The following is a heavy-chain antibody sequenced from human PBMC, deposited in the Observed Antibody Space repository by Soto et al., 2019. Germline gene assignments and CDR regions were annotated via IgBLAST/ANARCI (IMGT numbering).Heavy chain of an antibody. Sequence: EVQLLDSGGGLVQPGGSLRLSCAASGFTFNTYAMSWVRQAPGKGLEWVSSISGSGGNTYYADSVKGRFTISRDNSKTTSYLQMNSLRAEDTAVYYCAKDQEVVAAVSHLDYWGQGTLVTVSS. V-gene: IGHV3-23*01. J-gene: IGHJ4*02. D-gene: IGHD2-15*01. CDR3: AKDQEVVAAVSHLDY. CDR2: ISGSGGNT. CDR1: GFTFNTYA.